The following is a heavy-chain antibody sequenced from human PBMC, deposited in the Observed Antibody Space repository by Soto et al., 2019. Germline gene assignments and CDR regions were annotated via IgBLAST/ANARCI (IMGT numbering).Heavy chain of an antibody. CDR2: INHSGST. V-gene: IGHV4-34*01. CDR3: ARGPHVLLWFGESLAGWFAP. Sequence: SETLSLTCAVYGGSFSGYYWSWIRQPPGKGREWIGEINHSGSTNYNPSLKSRVTISVDTSKNQFSLKLSSVTAADTAVYYCARGPHVLLWFGESLAGWFAPWGQGTLVTVSS. D-gene: IGHD3-10*01. CDR1: GGSFSGYY. J-gene: IGHJ5*02.